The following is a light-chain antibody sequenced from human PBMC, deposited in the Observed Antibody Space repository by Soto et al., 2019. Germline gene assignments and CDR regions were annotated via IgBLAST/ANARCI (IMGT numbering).Light chain of an antibody. CDR2: GAS. V-gene: IGKV3-20*01. Sequence: PGERATLSCRASQSVSSSYLAWYQQKPGQATRLLIYGASSRATGIPDRFSGSGSGTDFTLTISRLEPEDFAVYYCKQYDSSPITFGQGTRLEIK. J-gene: IGKJ5*01. CDR1: QSVSSSY. CDR3: KQYDSSPIT.